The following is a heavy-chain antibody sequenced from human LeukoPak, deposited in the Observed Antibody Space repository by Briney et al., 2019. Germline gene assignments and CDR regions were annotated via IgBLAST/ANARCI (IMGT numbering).Heavy chain of an antibody. J-gene: IGHJ3*02. CDR2: ISAYNGNT. CDR3: ARDSGGDSSGWLDDALDI. CDR1: GYTFTIYG. V-gene: IGHV1-18*01. D-gene: IGHD6-19*01. Sequence: GASVKVSCKASGYTFTIYGISWVRQAPGQGLEWMGWISAYNGNTNYAQKLQGRVTMTTDTSTSTAYMELRSLRSDDTAVYYCARDSGGDSSGWLDDALDIWGQGTMVTVSS.